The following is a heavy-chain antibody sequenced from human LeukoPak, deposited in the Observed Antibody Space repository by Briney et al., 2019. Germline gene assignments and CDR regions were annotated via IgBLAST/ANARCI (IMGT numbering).Heavy chain of an antibody. V-gene: IGHV3-74*03. D-gene: IGHD6-25*01. CDR1: GFTFSSYW. CDR2: INSDGSST. Sequence: PGGSLRLSCAASGFTFSSYWMHWVRQAPGKGLVWVSRINSDGSSTAYADSVKGRFTISRDNAKNTLYLQMNSLRAEDTAVYYCTRSLSGYDYSPDYWGQRTLVTVSS. CDR3: TRSLSGYDYSPDY. J-gene: IGHJ4*02.